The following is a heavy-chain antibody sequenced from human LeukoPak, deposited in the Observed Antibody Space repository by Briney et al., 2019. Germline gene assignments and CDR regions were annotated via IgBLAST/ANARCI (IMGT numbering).Heavy chain of an antibody. CDR3: AKDRDLTIFGVVTYYFDY. CDR1: GFTFSSYA. Sequence: PGGSLRLSCAASGFTFSSYAMSWVREAPGKGRECVSASSGSGGSTYYADSVKGRFTISRDNSKNTLYLQMNSLRAGDTAVYYCAKDRDLTIFGVVTYYFDYWGQGTLVTVSS. V-gene: IGHV3-23*01. CDR2: SSGSGGST. D-gene: IGHD3-3*01. J-gene: IGHJ4*02.